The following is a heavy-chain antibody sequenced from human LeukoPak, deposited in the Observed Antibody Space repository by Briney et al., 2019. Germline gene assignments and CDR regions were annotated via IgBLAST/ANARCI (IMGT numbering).Heavy chain of an antibody. CDR1: GGSISSYY. V-gene: IGHV4-59*08. J-gene: IGHJ4*02. CDR3: ARYYDRSNYFDY. CDR2: IHYSGST. Sequence: ASETLSLTCSVSGGSISSYYWSWIRQPPGEGLEWIGYIHYSGSTNYNPSLKSRVTISIDTSKNQFSQKVSSVTAADTAVYYCARYYDRSNYFDYWGQGTLVTVSS. D-gene: IGHD3-22*01.